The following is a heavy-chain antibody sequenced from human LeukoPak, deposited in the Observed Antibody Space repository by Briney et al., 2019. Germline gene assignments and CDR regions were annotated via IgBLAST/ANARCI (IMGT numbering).Heavy chain of an antibody. D-gene: IGHD3-10*01. V-gene: IGHV3-7*01. J-gene: IGHJ4*02. CDR2: IKQDGSEE. CDR3: ARDFYASGSHDY. Sequence: GGSLRLSCVASGFTLKTYWMTWVRQAPGKGLEWVGNIKQDGSEEYYGDSVKGRFTISRDNAKNSLYLQMNSLRGEDTAVYYCARDFYASGSHDYWGQGTLVTVSS. CDR1: GFTLKTYW.